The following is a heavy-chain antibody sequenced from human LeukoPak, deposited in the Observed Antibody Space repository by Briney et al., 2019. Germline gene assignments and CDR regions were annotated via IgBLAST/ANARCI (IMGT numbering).Heavy chain of an antibody. CDR2: INQDGSEK. CDR3: VRSLGWSWTRDY. V-gene: IGHV3-7*01. D-gene: IGHD3-16*01. J-gene: IGHJ4*02. Sequence: PGESLRLSCAASEFIFGAYWMTWVRQAPGKGLEWVANINQDGSEKYYVDSVKGRFTISRDNAKKSLFLQMNSLTAEDTALYYCVRSLGWSWTRDYWGQGTLVTVSS. CDR1: EFIFGAYW.